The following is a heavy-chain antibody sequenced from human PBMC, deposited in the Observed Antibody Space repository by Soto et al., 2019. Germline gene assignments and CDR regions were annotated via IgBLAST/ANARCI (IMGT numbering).Heavy chain of an antibody. Sequence: GGSLRLSCAASGFTFSSYAMSWVRQAPGKGLEWVSAISGSGGSTYYADSVKGRFTISRDNSKNTLYLQMNSLRAEDTAVYYCAKDLVVVPAAMFYGSDAFDIWGQGTMVTVSS. CDR3: AKDLVVVPAAMFYGSDAFDI. D-gene: IGHD2-2*01. CDR1: GFTFSSYA. J-gene: IGHJ3*02. V-gene: IGHV3-23*01. CDR2: ISGSGGST.